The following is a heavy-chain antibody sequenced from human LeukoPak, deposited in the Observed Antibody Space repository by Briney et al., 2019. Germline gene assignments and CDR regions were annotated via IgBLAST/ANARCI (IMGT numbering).Heavy chain of an antibody. D-gene: IGHD1-26*01. Sequence: SVKVSCKASGGTFSSYAISWVRQAPGQGLEWMGRIIPILGIANYAQKFQGRVTITADKSTSTVYMELKSLRSDDTAVYYCARRFKQDVLGTTMGWFDPWGQGTLITVSS. CDR2: IIPILGIA. V-gene: IGHV1-69*04. CDR3: ARRFKQDVLGTTMGWFDP. J-gene: IGHJ5*02. CDR1: GGTFSSYA.